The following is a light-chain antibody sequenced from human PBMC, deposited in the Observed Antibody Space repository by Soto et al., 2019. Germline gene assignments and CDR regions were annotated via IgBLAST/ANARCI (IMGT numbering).Light chain of an antibody. J-gene: IGLJ3*02. CDR1: SSDVGGYNS. CDR2: EVS. CDR3: SSYTTINTRV. V-gene: IGLV2-14*01. Sequence: QSALTQPASVSGSPGQSITISCTGTSSDVGGYNSVSWYQQHPGRAPELMIYEVSNRPSGVSNRFSGSKSGNPASLTISGLQAEDEADYYCSSYTTINTRVFGGGTKLTVL.